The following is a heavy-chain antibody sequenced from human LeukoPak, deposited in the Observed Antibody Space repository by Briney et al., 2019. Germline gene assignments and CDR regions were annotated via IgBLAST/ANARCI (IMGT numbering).Heavy chain of an antibody. D-gene: IGHD3-22*01. V-gene: IGHV4-59*01. Sequence: SETLSLTCAVSGGSISSYFWSWIRQPPGKVLEWIAYIYYSGSTNYNPSLKGRVTISVDTSRNQFSLKLSSVTAADTAVYYCARGVPTSYYYESAAYYFDYWGQGTLVTVSS. CDR1: GGSISSYF. CDR2: IYYSGST. J-gene: IGHJ4*02. CDR3: ARGVPTSYYYESAAYYFDY.